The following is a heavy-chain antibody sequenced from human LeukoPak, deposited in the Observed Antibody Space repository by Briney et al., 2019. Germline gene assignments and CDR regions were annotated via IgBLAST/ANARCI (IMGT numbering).Heavy chain of an antibody. Sequence: GGSLRLSCAASGFTFSNVWMSWVRQAPGKGLEWVGRIKSKTDGETTDYAAPVKDRFTVSRDDSKDTLYLQMNSLKAEDTAVYYCTTNAGNYGVDVWGQGTLVTVSS. D-gene: IGHD3-16*01. CDR1: GFTFSNVW. V-gene: IGHV3-15*01. CDR3: TTNAGNYGVDV. CDR2: IKSKTDGETT. J-gene: IGHJ3*01.